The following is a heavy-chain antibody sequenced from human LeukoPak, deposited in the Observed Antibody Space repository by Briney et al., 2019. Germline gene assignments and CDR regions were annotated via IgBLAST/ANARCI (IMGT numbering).Heavy chain of an antibody. J-gene: IGHJ5*02. V-gene: IGHV1-2*04. Sequence: ASVKVSCKASGYTFTGYYMHWVRQAPGQGLEWMGWVNPNSGGTNYAQKFQGWVTMTRDTSISTAYMELSRLRSDDTAVYYCARETLDEAVAGTNWFDPWGQGTLVTVSS. CDR2: VNPNSGGT. D-gene: IGHD6-19*01. CDR3: ARETLDEAVAGTNWFDP. CDR1: GYTFTGYY.